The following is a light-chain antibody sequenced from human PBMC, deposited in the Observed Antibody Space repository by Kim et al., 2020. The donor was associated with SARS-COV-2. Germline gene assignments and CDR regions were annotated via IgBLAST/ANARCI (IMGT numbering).Light chain of an antibody. V-gene: IGLV2-14*04. Sequence: SITSSCTGTRSDFGGYNYVSWYQQHPGKAPKLMIYDVSKRPSGVSNRFSGSKSGNTASLTISGLQAEDEADYYCSSYTSSSTYVFGTGTKVTV. CDR3: SSYTSSSTYV. CDR2: DVS. J-gene: IGLJ1*01. CDR1: RSDFGGYNY.